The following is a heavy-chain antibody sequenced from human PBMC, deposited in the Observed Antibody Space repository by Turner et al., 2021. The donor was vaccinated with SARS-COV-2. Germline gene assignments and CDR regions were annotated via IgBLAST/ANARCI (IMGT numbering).Heavy chain of an antibody. Sequence: QLQLQESVPGLVKPSETLSLSCTVSGGSISSSYYYWGWIRQPPGKGLEWIGSSYYSGSTYYNPSLKSRVTISVDTSKNQFSLKLNSVTAADTAVYYCARHGPTSTTKAFDPWGQGTLVTVSS. V-gene: IGHV4-39*01. CDR1: GGSISSSYYY. CDR2: SYYSGST. J-gene: IGHJ5*02. CDR3: ARHGPTSTTKAFDP. D-gene: IGHD4-17*01.